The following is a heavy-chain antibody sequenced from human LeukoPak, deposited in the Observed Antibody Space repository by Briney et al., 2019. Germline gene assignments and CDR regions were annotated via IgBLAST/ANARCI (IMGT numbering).Heavy chain of an antibody. D-gene: IGHD2-15*01. CDR1: GFTFSSYA. Sequence: GGSLRLSCAASGFTFSSYAMSWVRQIPGKGLEWVSAISGSDAGTYYADSVKGRFTISRDNSKNTLYLQMNRLRAEDTAVYYCAKRSKGSCYRTYCYPFDYWGQGTLVTVSS. CDR3: AKRSKGSCYRTYCYPFDY. V-gene: IGHV3-23*01. J-gene: IGHJ4*02. CDR2: ISGSDAGT.